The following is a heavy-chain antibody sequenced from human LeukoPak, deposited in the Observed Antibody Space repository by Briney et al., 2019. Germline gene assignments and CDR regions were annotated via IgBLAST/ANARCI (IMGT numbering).Heavy chain of an antibody. CDR3: ARDGRCGGDCYAS. Sequence: PGGSLRLSCAASGFSFSSYTMNWVRQAPGKGLEWVSIISSTSSYIYYADSVKGRFTISRDNAKNALYLQMNSLRVEDTAVYYCARDGRCGGDCYASWGQGTLVTVSS. J-gene: IGHJ4*02. CDR1: GFSFSSYT. CDR2: ISSTSSYI. V-gene: IGHV3-21*01. D-gene: IGHD2-21*02.